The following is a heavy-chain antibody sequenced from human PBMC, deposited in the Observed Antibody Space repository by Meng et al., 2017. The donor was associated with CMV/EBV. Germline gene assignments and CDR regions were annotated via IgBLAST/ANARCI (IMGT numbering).Heavy chain of an antibody. D-gene: IGHD5-12*01. V-gene: IGHV3-11*01. CDR1: GFTFSDYY. CDR3: ARDLSGYDYKVDY. J-gene: IGHJ4*02. Sequence: GESLKISCAASGFTFSDYYMSWIRQAPGKGLEWVSYISNSGRTIYYADSVKGRFTISRDNAKTSLYLQMNSLRVEDTAVYYCARDLSGYDYKVDYWSQGTLVTVSS. CDR2: ISNSGRTI.